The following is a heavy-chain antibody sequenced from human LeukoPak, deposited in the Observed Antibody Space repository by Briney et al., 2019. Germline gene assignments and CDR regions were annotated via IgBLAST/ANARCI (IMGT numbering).Heavy chain of an antibody. CDR2: IIPIFGTA. V-gene: IGHV1-69*01. Sequence: GSSVKVSCMASGGTFSSYAICWVRQAPGQGLEWMGGIIPIFGTANYAQKFQGRVTITADESTSTAYMELSSLRSEDTAVYYCARAAGDSERGGDYFDYWGQGTLVTVSS. D-gene: IGHD7-27*01. CDR1: GGTFSSYA. J-gene: IGHJ4*02. CDR3: ARAAGDSERGGDYFDY.